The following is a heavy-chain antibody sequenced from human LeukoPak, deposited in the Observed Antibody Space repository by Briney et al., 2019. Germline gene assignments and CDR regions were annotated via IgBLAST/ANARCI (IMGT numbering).Heavy chain of an antibody. CDR2: INSDGSST. J-gene: IGHJ4*02. D-gene: IGHD2-8*02. Sequence: GGSLRSSCAASGFTFSSYWMHWVRQAPGKGLVWVSRINSDGSSTSYADSVKGRFTISRDNGKNTLYLQMNRLRAEDTAVYYCASGRDLLGIEYWGQGTLVTVSS. CDR3: ASGRDLLGIEY. CDR1: GFTFSSYW. V-gene: IGHV3-74*01.